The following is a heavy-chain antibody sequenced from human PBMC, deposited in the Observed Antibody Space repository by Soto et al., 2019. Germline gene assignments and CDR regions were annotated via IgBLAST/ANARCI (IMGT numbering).Heavy chain of an antibody. CDR2: INAGNGNT. CDR1: GYTFTSYA. CDR3: ARDYYGSGSYYSYYYGMDV. V-gene: IGHV1-3*01. D-gene: IGHD3-10*01. Sequence: VQLVQSGAEVKKPGASVKVSCKASGYTFTSYAMHWVRQAPGQRLEWMGWINAGNGNTKYSQKFQGRVTITRDTSASTAYMELSSLRSEDTAVYYCARDYYGSGSYYSYYYGMDVWGQGTTVTVSS. J-gene: IGHJ6*02.